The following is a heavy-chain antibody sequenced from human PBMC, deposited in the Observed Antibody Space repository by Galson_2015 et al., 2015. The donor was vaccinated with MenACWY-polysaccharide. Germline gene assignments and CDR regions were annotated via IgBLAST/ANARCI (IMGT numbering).Heavy chain of an antibody. CDR2: INTHTGNT. J-gene: IGHJ4*02. CDR1: GYTFTTYA. Sequence: SVKVSCKASGYTFTTYAINWVRQAPGQGLEWMGWINTHTGNTTYAQGFTGRVVFSLDTSVSTAYLQISSLKAEDTAVYYCAREPKRKVTTVPTGRFDYWGQGTLVTVSS. CDR3: AREPKRKVTTVPTGRFDY. V-gene: IGHV7-4-1*02. D-gene: IGHD3-10*01.